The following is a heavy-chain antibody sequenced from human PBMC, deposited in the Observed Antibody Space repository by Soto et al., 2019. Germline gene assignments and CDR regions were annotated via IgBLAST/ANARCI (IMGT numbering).Heavy chain of an antibody. CDR3: ARRIAVAGSFDY. D-gene: IGHD6-19*01. V-gene: IGHV1-46*01. J-gene: IGHJ4*02. CDR2: INPSGGST. CDR1: GYTFTSYY. Sequence: ASVKVSCKASGYTFTSYYMHWVRQAPGQGLEWMGIINPSGGSTSYAQKFQGRVTMTRDTSTSTAYMELRSLRSDDTAVYYCARRIAVAGSFDYWGQGTLVTVSS.